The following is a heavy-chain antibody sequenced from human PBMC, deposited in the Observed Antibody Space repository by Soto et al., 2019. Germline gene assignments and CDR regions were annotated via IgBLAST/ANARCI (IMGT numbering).Heavy chain of an antibody. CDR1: GFTFSSAS. CDR3: AVCSGGSCYRAMDV. D-gene: IGHD2-15*01. J-gene: IGHJ6*02. CDR2: ISSTSGTI. V-gene: IGHV3-48*02. Sequence: PGGSLRLSCAASGFTFSSASMNWVRQAPGKGLEWISYISSTSGTIYYADSVKGRFTISRDNAKNSLYLQMNSLRDDDTAAYYCAVCSGGSCYRAMDVWGQGITVTVSS.